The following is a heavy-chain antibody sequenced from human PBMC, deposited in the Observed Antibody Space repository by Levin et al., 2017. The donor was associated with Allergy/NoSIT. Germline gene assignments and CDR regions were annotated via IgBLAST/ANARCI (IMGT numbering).Heavy chain of an antibody. J-gene: IGHJ3*02. D-gene: IGHD3-22*01. CDR3: ARSASGYYDSSGYRPPGAFDI. CDR1: GYTFSTYD. CDR2: MNPNSGNT. V-gene: IGHV1-8*01. Sequence: AASVKVSCKASGYTFSTYDINWVRQATGQGLEWMGWMNPNSGNTGYALKFQGRVTMTRDTSISTAYMELSSLKSEDTAVYYCARSASGYYDSSGYRPPGAFDIWGQGTMVTVSS.